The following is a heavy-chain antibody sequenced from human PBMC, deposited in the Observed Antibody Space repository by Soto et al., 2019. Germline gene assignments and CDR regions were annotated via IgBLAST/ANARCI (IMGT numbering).Heavy chain of an antibody. J-gene: IGHJ6*02. CDR1: GYSFTSYW. CDR3: AVVATMVRGALHGMDV. CDR2: IYPGDSDT. D-gene: IGHD3-10*01. Sequence: PGASLKISCKGSGYSFTSYWIGWVRQMPGKGLEWMGIIYPGDSDTRYSPSFQGQVTISADKSISTAYLQWSSLKASDTAMYYCAVVATMVRGALHGMDVWGQGTTVTVSS. V-gene: IGHV5-51*01.